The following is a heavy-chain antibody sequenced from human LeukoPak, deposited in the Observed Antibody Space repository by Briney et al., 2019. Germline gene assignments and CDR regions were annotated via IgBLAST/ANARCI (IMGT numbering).Heavy chain of an antibody. J-gene: IGHJ4*02. V-gene: IGHV3-21*01. CDR1: GXTFSSQA. D-gene: IGHD5-12*01. CDR2: ISSTSSHT. CDR3: ASQDIVATTGAELDY. Sequence: GGSLRLSCVASGXTFSSQAMNWVRQAPGKGLEWVSSISSTSSHTYYADSVKGRFTISRDNAKSSLYLQMNSLRAEDTAVYYCASQDIVATTGAELDYWGQGTLVTVSS.